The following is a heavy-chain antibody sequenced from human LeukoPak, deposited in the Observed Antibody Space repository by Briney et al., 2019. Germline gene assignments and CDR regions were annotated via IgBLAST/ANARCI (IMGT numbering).Heavy chain of an antibody. CDR2: ISAYNGNT. V-gene: IGHV1-18*01. J-gene: IGHJ6*03. CDR3: ARDSGSDYYYYMDV. D-gene: IGHD7-27*01. CDR1: RYTVTRYG. Sequence: GASVKVSPKATRYTVTRYGISRVRQAPGQALEWMGWISAYNGNTNYAQKLQGRVTVTTDTSTSTAYMELRSLRSDDTAVYYCARDSGSDYYYYMDVWGKGTTVTVSS.